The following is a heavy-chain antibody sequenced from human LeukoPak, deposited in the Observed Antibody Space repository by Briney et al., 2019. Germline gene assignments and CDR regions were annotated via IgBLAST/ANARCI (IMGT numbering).Heavy chain of an antibody. V-gene: IGHV4-59*08. J-gene: IGHJ3*02. CDR1: GGSLSSYY. CDR3: ASHAGLADAFDI. CDR2: IYYSGST. Sequence: SETLSLTCTVSGGSLSSYYWRWIRQPPGKGLEWIGYIYYSGSTNYNPSLKSRVTISVDTSKNQFSLKLSSVTAADTAVYYCASHAGLADAFDIWGQGTMVTVSS.